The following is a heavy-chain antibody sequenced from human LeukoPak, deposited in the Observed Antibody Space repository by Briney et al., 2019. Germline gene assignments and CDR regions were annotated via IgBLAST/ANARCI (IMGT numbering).Heavy chain of an antibody. D-gene: IGHD3-10*01. Sequence: GGSLRLSCAASRFTFSSYSMNWVRQAPGKGLEWVSSISSSSSYIYYADSVKGRFTISRDNAKNSLYLQMNSLRAEDTAVYYCARDKWFGEFYWFDPWGQGTLVTVSS. CDR2: ISSSSSYI. V-gene: IGHV3-21*01. J-gene: IGHJ5*02. CDR3: ARDKWFGEFYWFDP. CDR1: RFTFSSYS.